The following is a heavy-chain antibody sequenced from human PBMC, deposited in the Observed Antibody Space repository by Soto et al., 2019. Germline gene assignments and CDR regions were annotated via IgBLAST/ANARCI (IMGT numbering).Heavy chain of an antibody. CDR3: AKDVIAARPYYYFGLDV. CDR2: ISWDGGST. V-gene: IGHV3-43*01. Sequence: PGGSLRLSCAASGFTFYDYTMHWVRQVPGRGLEWVSLISWDGGSTYYADPVKGRFTISRDNSKNSLYLQMNSLRTDDTALYYCAKDVIAARPYYYFGLDVWGQGTTVTVSS. CDR1: GFTFYDYT. J-gene: IGHJ6*02. D-gene: IGHD6-6*01.